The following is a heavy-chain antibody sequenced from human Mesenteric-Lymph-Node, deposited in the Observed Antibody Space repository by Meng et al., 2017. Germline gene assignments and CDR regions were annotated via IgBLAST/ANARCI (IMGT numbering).Heavy chain of an antibody. Sequence: QGQPKQWGAGVLQPSETLSLTFAVYGGPFSGYYWSWIRQPPGKGLEWIGRIYTSGSTNYNPSLKSRVTMSVDTSKNQFSLKLSSVTAADTAVYYCARAGAYDSSGYYYVYRYFDLWGRGTLVTVSS. CDR1: GGPFSGYY. D-gene: IGHD3-22*01. CDR3: ARAGAYDSSGYYYVYRYFDL. CDR2: IYTSGST. J-gene: IGHJ2*01. V-gene: IGHV4-59*10.